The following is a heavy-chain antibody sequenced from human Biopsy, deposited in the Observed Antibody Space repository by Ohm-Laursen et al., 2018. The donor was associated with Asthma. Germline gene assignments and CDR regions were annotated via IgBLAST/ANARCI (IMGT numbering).Heavy chain of an antibody. V-gene: IGHV4-59*01. Sequence: SETLSLTCSVHGGSISSFYWSWIRQSPEKGLEWMGYVYWTGSTNYNPSLKSRVTMSVDTSKNRIFLELTSVTAADTAIYYCVRAVRNEQWLAPFDYWGQGKPVTVSS. CDR3: VRAVRNEQWLAPFDY. J-gene: IGHJ4*02. CDR1: GGSISSFY. CDR2: VYWTGST. D-gene: IGHD6-19*01.